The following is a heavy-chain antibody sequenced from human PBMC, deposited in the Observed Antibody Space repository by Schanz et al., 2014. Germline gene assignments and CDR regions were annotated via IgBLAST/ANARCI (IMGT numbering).Heavy chain of an antibody. V-gene: IGHV3-23*04. CDR1: GFTFSSYG. Sequence: VQLVESGGGVVQPGRSLRLSCAASGFTFSSYGMHWVRQAPGKGLEWVSAISGSGGSTYYADSVKGRFTISRDNSKNTLYLQMNSLQTEDTAVYYCAKALFPGGTQTFGNWGRGTLVTVSS. J-gene: IGHJ4*02. CDR2: ISGSGGST. CDR3: AKALFPGGTQTFGN. D-gene: IGHD2-8*02.